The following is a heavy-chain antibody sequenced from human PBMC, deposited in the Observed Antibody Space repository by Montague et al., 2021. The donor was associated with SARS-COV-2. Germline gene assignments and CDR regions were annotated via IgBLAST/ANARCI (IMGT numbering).Heavy chain of an antibody. Sequence: SLRLSCPASGVNFRSYVMSWVRQAPGKGLEWVAVIWYDGSNKYYADSVKGRFTISRDNSKNTLYLQMNSLRAEDTAVYYCAREDVYGGNSGGMDVWGQGTTVTVSS. J-gene: IGHJ6*02. CDR1: GVNFRSYV. CDR3: AREDVYGGNSGGMDV. CDR2: IWYDGSNK. V-gene: IGHV3-33*08. D-gene: IGHD4-23*01.